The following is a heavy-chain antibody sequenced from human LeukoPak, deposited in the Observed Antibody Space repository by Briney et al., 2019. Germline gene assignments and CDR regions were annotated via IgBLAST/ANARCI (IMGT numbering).Heavy chain of an antibody. Sequence: ASVKVSCKASGYTFTSYAISWVRQAPGQGLEWMGGIIPIFGTANYAQKFQGRVTITADESTRTAYMELRTLRSEDTAIYYCARGSGETGGYYYVYWGRGTPVTVSS. CDR1: GYTFTSYA. V-gene: IGHV1-69*13. CDR3: ARGSGETGGYYYVY. CDR2: IIPIFGTA. D-gene: IGHD3-22*01. J-gene: IGHJ4*02.